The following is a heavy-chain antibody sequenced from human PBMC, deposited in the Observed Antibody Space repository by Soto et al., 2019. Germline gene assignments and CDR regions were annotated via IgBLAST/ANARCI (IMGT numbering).Heavy chain of an antibody. CDR1: GFSLSTSGVG. D-gene: IGHD5-12*01. Sequence: SGPTLVNPTQTLTLTCTFSGFSLSTSGVGVGWIRQPPGKALEWLALIYWDDDKRYSPSLKSRLTISKDTSKNQVVLTMTNMDPVDTATYYCAHSPPPDVDTVATSLSNWFDPWGQGTLVTVSS. CDR3: AHSPPPDVDTVATSLSNWFDP. V-gene: IGHV2-5*02. CDR2: IYWDDDK. J-gene: IGHJ5*02.